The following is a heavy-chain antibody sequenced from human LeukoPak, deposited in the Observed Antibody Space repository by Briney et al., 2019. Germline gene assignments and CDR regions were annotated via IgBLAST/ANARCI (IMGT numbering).Heavy chain of an antibody. D-gene: IGHD6-19*01. Sequence: GGSLRLSCAASGFTFSTYALSWVRQAPGKGLEWVSSISSSSSYIYYADSVKGRFTISRDNAKNSLYLQMNSLRAEDTAVYYCASAQYSSGWYGYYYYGMDVWGQGTTVTVSS. J-gene: IGHJ6*02. CDR1: GFTFSTYA. CDR2: ISSSSSYI. CDR3: ASAQYSSGWYGYYYYGMDV. V-gene: IGHV3-21*01.